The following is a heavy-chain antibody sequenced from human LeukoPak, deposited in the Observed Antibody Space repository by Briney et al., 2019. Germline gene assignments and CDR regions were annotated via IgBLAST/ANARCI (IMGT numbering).Heavy chain of an antibody. J-gene: IGHJ3*02. V-gene: IGHV4-59*01. CDR3: ARLVYYQDTFDI. CDR1: GGSISSYY. CDR2: VYYTGST. D-gene: IGHD3-10*01. Sequence: SETLSLTCSVPGGSISSYYWSWIRQPPGRGLEWIAYVYYTGSTNYNPSLKSRVTMSVDTSMSQFSLKLNSVTAADTAVYYCARLVYYQDTFDIWGQGTLVTVSS.